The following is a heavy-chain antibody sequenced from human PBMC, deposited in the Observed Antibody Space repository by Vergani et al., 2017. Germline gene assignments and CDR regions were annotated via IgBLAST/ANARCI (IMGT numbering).Heavy chain of an antibody. J-gene: IGHJ4*02. CDR1: GYSFTSYW. CDR3: AGYCSSTSCYSRWDYFDY. D-gene: IGHD2-2*01. V-gene: IGHV5-51*01. CDR2: IYPGDSDT. Sequence: EVQLVQSGAEVKKPGESLTISCKGSGYSFTSYWIGWVRQMPGKGLEWMGIIYPGDSDTRYSPSFQGQVTISADKSISTAYLQWSSLKASDTAMYYCAGYCSSTSCYSRWDYFDYWGQGTLVIVSA.